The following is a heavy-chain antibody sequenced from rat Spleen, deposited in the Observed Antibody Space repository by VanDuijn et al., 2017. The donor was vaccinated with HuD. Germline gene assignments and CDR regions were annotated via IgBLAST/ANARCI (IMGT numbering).Heavy chain of an antibody. Sequence: EVQLVESDGGLVQPGRSLKLSCAASGFTFSDFYIAWVRPAPTKGLEWVATISYDGNKTYYRDSVKGRFTIYRDDPKSTLYLQMNSLRSEDTATYYCSTENYWFAYWGQGTLVTVSS. V-gene: IGHV5-7*01. D-gene: IGHD1-10*01. CDR3: STENYWFAY. CDR2: ISYDGNKT. CDR1: GFTFSDFY. J-gene: IGHJ3*01.